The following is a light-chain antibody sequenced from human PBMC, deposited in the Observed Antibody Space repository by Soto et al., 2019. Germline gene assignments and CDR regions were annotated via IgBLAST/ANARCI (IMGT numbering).Light chain of an antibody. J-gene: IGLJ2*01. Sequence: QSALTQPASVSGAPGQSITISCTGTSSDVGGYNYVSWYQQHPGKAPKLMIYDVSNRPSWVSNRFSVSKSGNTASLTISGLQAEDEADYYCSSYTSSSTLLVFGGGTQLTVL. V-gene: IGLV2-14*01. CDR1: SSDVGGYNY. CDR3: SSYTSSSTLLV. CDR2: DVS.